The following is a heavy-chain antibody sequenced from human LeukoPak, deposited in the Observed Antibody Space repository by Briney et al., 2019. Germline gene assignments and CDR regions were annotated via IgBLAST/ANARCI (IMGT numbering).Heavy chain of an antibody. CDR3: ARDMSPGSPAFDI. CDR1: GFTFSSYS. V-gene: IGHV3-21*01. J-gene: IGHJ3*02. Sequence: PGGSLRLSCAASGFTFSSYSMNWVRQAPGKGLEWVSSISSSSSYIYYADSVKGRFTISRDNAKNSLYLQMNSLRAEDTAVYYCARDMSPGSPAFDIWGQGTMVTVSS. D-gene: IGHD3-10*01. CDR2: ISSSSSYI.